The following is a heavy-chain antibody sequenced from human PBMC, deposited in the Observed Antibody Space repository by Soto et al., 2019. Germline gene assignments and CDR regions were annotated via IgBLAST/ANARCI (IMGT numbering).Heavy chain of an antibody. Sequence: AGGSLRLSCAASGFTFSSYGMHWVRQAPGKGLEWVAVIWYDGSNKYYADSVKGRFTISRDNSKNTLYLQMNSLRAEDTAVYYCARDPALGRYFDYWGQGTLVTVSS. D-gene: IGHD3-9*01. CDR1: GFTFSSYG. CDR2: IWYDGSNK. V-gene: IGHV3-33*01. J-gene: IGHJ4*02. CDR3: ARDPALGRYFDY.